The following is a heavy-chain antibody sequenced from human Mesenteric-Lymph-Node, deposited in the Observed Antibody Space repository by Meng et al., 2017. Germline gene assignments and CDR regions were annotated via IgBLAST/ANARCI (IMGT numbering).Heavy chain of an antibody. J-gene: IGHJ4*01. CDR2: IIPILGIA. Sequence: QVQLVQSGAEVKKPGSSVKVSCKASGGTFSSYAISWVRQAPGQGLEWMGGIIPILGIANYAQKFQGRVTITADKSTSTAYMELSSLRADDTAVYYCARVTMIGYFDYWGQGTLVTVSS. CDR3: ARVTMIGYFDY. V-gene: IGHV1-69*10. D-gene: IGHD3-22*01. CDR1: GGTFSSYA.